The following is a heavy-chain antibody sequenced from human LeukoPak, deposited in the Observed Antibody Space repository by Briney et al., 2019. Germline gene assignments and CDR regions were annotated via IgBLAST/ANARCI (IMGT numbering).Heavy chain of an antibody. D-gene: IGHD1-26*01. Sequence: SVKVSCKASGGTYSSYAISRVRQAPGQGLEWMGGIISIFGTANYAQKFQGRVTITADESTSTAYMELSSLRSEDTAVYYCARVGTYSGSYFDAFDIWGQGTMVTVSS. CDR3: ARVGTYSGSYFDAFDI. V-gene: IGHV1-69*01. CDR1: GGTYSSYA. J-gene: IGHJ3*02. CDR2: IISIFGTA.